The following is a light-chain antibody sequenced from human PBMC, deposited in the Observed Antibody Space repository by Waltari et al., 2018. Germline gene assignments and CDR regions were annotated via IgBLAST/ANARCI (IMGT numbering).Light chain of an antibody. CDR1: SSDVGFYNY. V-gene: IGLV2-14*01. CDR2: DVF. CDR3: NSYAGSSSWV. J-gene: IGLJ3*02. Sequence: QSALTQPASVSGSPGQSITISCPGTSSDVGFYNYVAWYQQHPGKAPKLILYDVFERPSGVSNRFSGSKSGNTASLTISGLQAEDETDYYCNSYAGSSSWVFGGGTKLTVL.